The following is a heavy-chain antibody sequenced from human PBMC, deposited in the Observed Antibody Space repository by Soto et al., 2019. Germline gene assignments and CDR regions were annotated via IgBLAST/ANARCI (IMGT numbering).Heavy chain of an antibody. CDR1: GGSISSGGYY. V-gene: IGHV4-31*03. J-gene: IGHJ4*02. CDR3: ARAYQTNLGELLRDY. D-gene: IGHD3-10*01. CDR2: IYYSGST. Sequence: QVQLQESGPGLVKPSQTLSLTCTVSGGSISSGGYYWSWIRQHPGKGLEWIGYIYYSGSTYYNPSLKSRFTIKVDTYKNQYSLKLSSVIAANTDVYYCARAYQTNLGELLRDYCGQGTRVTVSS.